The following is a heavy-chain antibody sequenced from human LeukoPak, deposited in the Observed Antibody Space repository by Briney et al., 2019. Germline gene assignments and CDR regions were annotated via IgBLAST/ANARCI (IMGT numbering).Heavy chain of an antibody. Sequence: PSETLSLTCAVHGGSFSGYYWTWIRQPPGKGLEWIGEINHSGSTNYNPSLKSRVTISVDTSKNQFSLKLSSVTAADTAVYYCAGSIAARLDYWGQGTLVTVSS. V-gene: IGHV4-34*01. CDR2: INHSGST. CDR3: AGSIAARLDY. J-gene: IGHJ4*02. D-gene: IGHD6-6*01. CDR1: GGSFSGYY.